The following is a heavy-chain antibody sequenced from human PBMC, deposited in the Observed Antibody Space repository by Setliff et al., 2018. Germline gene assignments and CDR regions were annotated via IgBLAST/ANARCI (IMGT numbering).Heavy chain of an antibody. Sequence: SETLSITCAVYGGSFSGYYWTWIRQPPGKGLEWIGEINHSGSSNYNPSLKSRVTISVDTSKNQFSLNLSSVTAADTAVYYCARRTEYYNFWSGYYDYWGQGTLVTAPQ. CDR1: GGSFSGYY. CDR2: INHSGSS. V-gene: IGHV4-34*01. J-gene: IGHJ4*02. CDR3: ARRTEYYNFWSGYYDY. D-gene: IGHD3-3*01.